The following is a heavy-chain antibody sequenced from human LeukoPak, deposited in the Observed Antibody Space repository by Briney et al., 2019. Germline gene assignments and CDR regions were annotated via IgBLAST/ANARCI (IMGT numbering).Heavy chain of an antibody. CDR1: GLTFNNYA. CDR3: AKTTRGEFSSSWYFDY. Sequence: GGSLRLSCAASGLTFNNYAINWVRQAPGRGLEWVSGISSSGGSTFYADSVKGRFTISRDNSKNTLYLTMNSLRADDTAVYYCAKTTRGEFSSSWYFDYWGQGTLVTVSS. D-gene: IGHD6-13*01. CDR2: ISSSGGST. J-gene: IGHJ4*02. V-gene: IGHV3-23*01.